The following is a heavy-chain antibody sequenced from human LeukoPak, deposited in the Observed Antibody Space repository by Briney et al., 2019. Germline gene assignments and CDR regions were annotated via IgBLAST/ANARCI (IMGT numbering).Heavy chain of an antibody. D-gene: IGHD5-12*01. V-gene: IGHV4-59*01. CDR2: IYYSGST. Sequence: SETLSLTCTVAGGSISSYYWSLIRQPPGKGLEWIGYIYYSGSTNYNPSLKSRVTISVDTSKNQFSLKLSSVTAADTAVYYCARSGRDDAFDIWGQGTMVTVSS. J-gene: IGHJ3*02. CDR1: GGSISSYY. CDR3: ARSGRDDAFDI.